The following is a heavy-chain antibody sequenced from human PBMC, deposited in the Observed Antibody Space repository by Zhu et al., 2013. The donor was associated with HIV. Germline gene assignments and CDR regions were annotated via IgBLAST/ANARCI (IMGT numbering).Heavy chain of an antibody. D-gene: IGHD3-10*01. V-gene: IGHV1-2*02. CDR2: INTNSGET. CDR3: ARAGFENKRPGGY. CDR1: GYTFAAYY. Sequence: QVQLVQSGAEAMKPGASVKVSCHGSGYTFAAYYIHWVRQAPGQGLEWMGWINTNSGETNYAQKFRGRVTMTRDMSINTAYMKLNRLRTDDTAIYYCARAGFENKRPGGYWAQGTLLTVSS. J-gene: IGHJ1*01.